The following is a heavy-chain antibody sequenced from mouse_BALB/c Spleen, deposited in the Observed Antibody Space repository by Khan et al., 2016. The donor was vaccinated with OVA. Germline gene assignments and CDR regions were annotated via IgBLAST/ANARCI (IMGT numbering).Heavy chain of an antibody. V-gene: IGHV3-2*02. CDR1: GYSVTSDYA. J-gene: IGHJ3*01. CDR2: INYSGST. CDR3: ARGGAY. Sequence: EVQLQESGPGLVKPSQSLSLTCTVTGYSVTSDYAWNWIRQFPGNKLEWMGYINYSGSTSYTPSLKSRISITRDTSKNQFFLQFSSVTTEDTATYYCARGGAYWGQGTLVTVSA.